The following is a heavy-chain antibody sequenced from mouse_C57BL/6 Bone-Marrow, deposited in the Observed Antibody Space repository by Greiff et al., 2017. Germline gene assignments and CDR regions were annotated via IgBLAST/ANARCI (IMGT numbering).Heavy chain of an antibody. CDR2: IYPSDSET. CDR1: GYTFTSYW. V-gene: IGHV1-61*01. D-gene: IGHD1-1*01. Sequence: QVQLQQSGAELVRPGSSVKLSCKASGYTFTSYWMDWVKQRPGQGLEWIGNIYPSDSETHYNQKFKDKATLTVDKSSSTAYMQLSSLTSEDSAVYYCARRRDYYGSSYAGYAMDYWGQGTSVTVSS. J-gene: IGHJ4*01. CDR3: ARRRDYYGSSYAGYAMDY.